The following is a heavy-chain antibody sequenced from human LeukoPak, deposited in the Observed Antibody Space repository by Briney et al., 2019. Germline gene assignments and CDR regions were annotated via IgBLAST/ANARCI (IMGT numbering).Heavy chain of an antibody. J-gene: IGHJ4*02. CDR3: ARQDQNHDFWSGYYTYYFDY. Sequence: SQTLSLTCTVSGGSISSGDYYWSWIRQPPGKGLEWIGYIYYSGSTYYNPSLKSRVTISVDTSKNQFSLKLSSVTAADTAVYYCARQDQNHDFWSGYYTYYFDYWGQGTLVTVSS. CDR2: IYYSGST. CDR1: GGSISSGDYY. V-gene: IGHV4-30-4*01. D-gene: IGHD3-3*01.